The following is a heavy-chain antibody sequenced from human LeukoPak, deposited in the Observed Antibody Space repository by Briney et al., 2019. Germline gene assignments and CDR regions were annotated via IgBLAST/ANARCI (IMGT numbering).Heavy chain of an antibody. D-gene: IGHD1-26*01. Sequence: GGSLRLSCAASGFTFSSYAMSWVRQAPGKGLEWVPAISGSGGSTYYADSVKGRFTISRDNSKNTLYLQMNSLRAEDTAVYYCAKLSLGATYYFDYWGQGTLVTVSS. CDR3: AKLSLGATYYFDY. CDR2: ISGSGGST. V-gene: IGHV3-23*01. CDR1: GFTFSSYA. J-gene: IGHJ4*02.